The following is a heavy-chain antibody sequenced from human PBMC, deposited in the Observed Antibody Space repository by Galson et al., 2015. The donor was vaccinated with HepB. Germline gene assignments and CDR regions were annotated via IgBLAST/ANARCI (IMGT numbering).Heavy chain of an antibody. CDR2: ISSSGSTI. CDR1: GFTFSSYE. V-gene: IGHV3-48*03. Sequence: SLRLSCAASGFTFSSYEMNWVRQAPGKGLEWVSYISSSGSTIYYADSVKGRFTISRDNAKNSLYLQMNSLRAEDTAVYYCARGMVHLDFWSGIFDYWGQGTLVTVSS. J-gene: IGHJ4*02. CDR3: ARGMVHLDFWSGIFDY. D-gene: IGHD3-3*01.